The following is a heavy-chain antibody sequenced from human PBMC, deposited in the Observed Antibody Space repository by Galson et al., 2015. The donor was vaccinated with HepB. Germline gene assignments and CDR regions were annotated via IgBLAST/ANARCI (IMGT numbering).Heavy chain of an antibody. J-gene: IGHJ5*02. V-gene: IGHV4-39*07. CDR1: GGSISSSSYY. CDR3: ARDYRWFGEWGDNWFDP. D-gene: IGHD3-10*01. Sequence: LSLTCTVSGGSISSSSYYWGWIRQPPGKGLEWIGSIYYSGSTYYNPSLKSRVTISVDTSKNQFSLKLSSVTAADTAVYYCARDYRWFGEWGDNWFDPWGQGTLVTVSS. CDR2: IYYSGST.